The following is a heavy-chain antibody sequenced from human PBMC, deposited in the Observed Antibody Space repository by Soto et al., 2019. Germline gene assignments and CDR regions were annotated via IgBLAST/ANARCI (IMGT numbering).Heavy chain of an antibody. CDR2: IRGSGGPT. CDR3: VKDCRVSYDWIHD. V-gene: IGHV3-23*01. CDR1: GLIFSNDA. Sequence: DVQLLESGGGLVQPGGSLRLSCAASGLIFSNDAMSWVRQAPGKGLEWVSLIRGSGGPTNYADSVKGRFTVSRDNSKNNLLLDVKSLGAEDTAVYYCVKDCRVSYDWIHDWGQGTLVTVSS. D-gene: IGHD5-12*01. J-gene: IGHJ4*02.